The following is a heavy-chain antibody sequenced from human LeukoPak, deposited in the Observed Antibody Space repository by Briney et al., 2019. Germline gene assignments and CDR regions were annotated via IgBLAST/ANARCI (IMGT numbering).Heavy chain of an antibody. Sequence: SETLSLTCTVSGGSISSYYWSWIRQPARKRLEFIGRIYTSGSTNYNPSLKSRVTMSVDTSKNQFSLKLSSVTAADTAVYYCARDNRRYSSSWYNWFDPWGQGTLVTVSS. CDR2: IYTSGST. D-gene: IGHD6-13*01. CDR3: ARDNRRYSSSWYNWFDP. J-gene: IGHJ5*02. V-gene: IGHV4-4*07. CDR1: GGSISSYY.